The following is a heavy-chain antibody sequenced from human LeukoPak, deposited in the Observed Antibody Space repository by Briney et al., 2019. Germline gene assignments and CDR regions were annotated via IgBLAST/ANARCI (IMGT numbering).Heavy chain of an antibody. CDR1: GYSISSGYYW. D-gene: IGHD7-27*01. CDR3: ARNWGSGWFDP. V-gene: IGHV2-70*16. Sequence: TLSLTCTVSGYSISSGYYWGWIRQPPGKALEWLARIDWDDDKFYSTSLKTRLTISKDTSKNQVVLTMTNMDPVDTATYYCARNWGSGWFDPWGQGTLVTVSS. CDR2: IDWDDDK. J-gene: IGHJ5*02.